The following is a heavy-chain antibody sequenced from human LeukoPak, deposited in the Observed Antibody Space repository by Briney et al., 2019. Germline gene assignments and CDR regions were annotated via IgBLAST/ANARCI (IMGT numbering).Heavy chain of an antibody. V-gene: IGHV4-39*01. CDR1: GGSISSGSYY. D-gene: IGHD3-10*01. CDR2: IYYSGST. CDR3: ARTRYYYNSRSYGAPYYFDY. J-gene: IGHJ4*02. Sequence: SETLSLTCTVSGGSISSGSYYWGWIRQPPGKGLEWIGSIYYSGSTYYNPSLKSRVTISVDTSKNQFSLKLSSVTAADTAVYYCARTRYYYNSRSYGAPYYFDYWGQGTLVTVSS.